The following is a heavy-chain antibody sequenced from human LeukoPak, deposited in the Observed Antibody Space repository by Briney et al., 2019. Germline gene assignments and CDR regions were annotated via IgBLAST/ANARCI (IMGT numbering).Heavy chain of an antibody. Sequence: SETLSLTCTVSGGSISTYYWSWIRQPAGKGLEWIVRVYTGGNTNYNPSLKSRVTMSLDTSKNQFSLKLSSVTAADSALYYCARVSKCSSSSCYASGAFDIWGQGTMVTVSS. CDR3: ARVSKCSSSSCYASGAFDI. J-gene: IGHJ3*02. D-gene: IGHD2-2*01. V-gene: IGHV4-4*07. CDR2: VYTGGNT. CDR1: GGSISTYY.